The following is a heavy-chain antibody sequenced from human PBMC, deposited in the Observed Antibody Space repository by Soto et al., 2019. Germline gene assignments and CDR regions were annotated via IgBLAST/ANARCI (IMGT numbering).Heavy chain of an antibody. CDR3: AESPNADFFGY. CDR2: ISYRGNT. CDR1: GGSISSGAYY. V-gene: IGHV4-31*03. Sequence: QVQLQESGPGLVTPSQSLSLTCTVSGGSISSGAYYWRWIRQHPGRGLEWIGQISYRGNTDYNPSLESRVAISLDPPRNQFSLKLRSVSAADTAVYYCAESPNADFFGYWGQGALVTVSA. J-gene: IGHJ4*02.